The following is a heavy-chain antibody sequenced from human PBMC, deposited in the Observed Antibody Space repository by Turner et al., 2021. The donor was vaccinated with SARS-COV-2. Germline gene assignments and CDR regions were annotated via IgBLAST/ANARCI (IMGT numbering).Heavy chain of an antibody. D-gene: IGHD3-10*01. Sequence: EVQLVKSGGGLSQPGGSLRFSCAASGFTVSSNYMNWVRQAPGKGLEWVSVICSGGSTFYADSVRGRFTISRDNSKNTLYLQMNSLRAEDTAVYYCAREAPLGVNSMAFDYWGQGTLVTVSS. CDR2: ICSGGST. V-gene: IGHV3-53*01. J-gene: IGHJ4*02. CDR3: AREAPLGVNSMAFDY. CDR1: GFTVSSNY.